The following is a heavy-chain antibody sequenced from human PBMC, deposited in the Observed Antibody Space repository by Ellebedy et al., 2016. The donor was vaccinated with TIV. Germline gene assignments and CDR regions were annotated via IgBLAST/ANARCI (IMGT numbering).Heavy chain of an antibody. V-gene: IGHV1-69*06. CDR3: ATEVSVGAFDI. J-gene: IGHJ3*02. CDR1: GGTFSSYA. CDR2: IIPIFGTA. Sequence: SVKVSXXASGGTFSSYAISWVRQAPGQGLEWMGGIIPIFGTANYAQKFQGRVTMTEDTSTDTAYMELSSLRSEDTAVYYCATEVSVGAFDIWGQGTMVTVSS.